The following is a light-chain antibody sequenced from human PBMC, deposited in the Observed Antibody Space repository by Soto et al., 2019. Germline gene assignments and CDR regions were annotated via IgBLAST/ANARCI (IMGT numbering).Light chain of an antibody. CDR1: QSVSSSY. Sequence: EIVLTQSPGTLSLSPGERATLSCRASQSVSSSYLAWYQQKPGQAPRLLIYGASSRATGIPGRFSGSGSGTDFTLTISRLEPEDFAVYYCQQYHHWPFTFGQGTRLEIK. CDR3: QQYHHWPFT. V-gene: IGKV3-20*01. J-gene: IGKJ5*01. CDR2: GAS.